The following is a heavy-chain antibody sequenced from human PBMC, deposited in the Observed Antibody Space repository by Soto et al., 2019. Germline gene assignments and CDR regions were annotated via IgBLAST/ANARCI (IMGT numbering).Heavy chain of an antibody. CDR3: ARLEGLATISYYFDF. D-gene: IGHD3-9*01. CDR1: GDSITSDKYY. V-gene: IGHV4-39*01. Sequence: PSETLSLTCSVSGDSITSDKYYWGWIRQPPGKGLEWIGSIYFRGNTYYNPSLQTRVTMSLDKSKSQFSLKLNSVTAADSAVYFCARLEGLATISYYFDFWGQGALVTVSS. CDR2: IYFRGNT. J-gene: IGHJ4*02.